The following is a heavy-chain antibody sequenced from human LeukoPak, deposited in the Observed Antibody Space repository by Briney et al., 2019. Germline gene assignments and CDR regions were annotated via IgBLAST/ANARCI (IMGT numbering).Heavy chain of an antibody. J-gene: IGHJ4*02. CDR2: ISGSGSTI. Sequence: GGSLRLSCATSGFAFSNYAMSWVRQAPGKGLEWVSLISGSGSTIDYADSVKGRFTISRDFSKNTVSLQMNSLRAEDTAVYYCVKGRLTPDNWGQGTLVTVSS. V-gene: IGHV3-23*01. CDR3: VKGRLTPDN. CDR1: GFAFSNYA.